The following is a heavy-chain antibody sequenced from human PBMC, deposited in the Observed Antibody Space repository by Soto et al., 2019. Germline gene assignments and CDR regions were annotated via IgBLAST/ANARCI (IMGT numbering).Heavy chain of an antibody. CDR3: ARLVGATYYYYYGMDV. J-gene: IGHJ6*02. Sequence: QTLSLACAISGYSVSSNSAAWNLIRQSPSRGLEWLGRTYYRSKWYNDYAVSVKSRITINPDTSKNQFSLQLNSVTPEDTAVYYCARLVGATYYYYYGMDVWGQGTTVTVSS. V-gene: IGHV6-1*01. D-gene: IGHD1-26*01. CDR2: TYYRSKWYN. CDR1: GYSVSSNSAA.